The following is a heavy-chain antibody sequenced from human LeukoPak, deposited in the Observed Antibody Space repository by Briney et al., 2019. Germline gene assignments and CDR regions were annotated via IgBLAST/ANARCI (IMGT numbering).Heavy chain of an antibody. CDR2: IYAGGTI. Sequence: PGGSLRLSCAASGFTVSNKAVSWVRQAPGKGLEWVSVIYAGGTIFYADSLRGRFTISRDNSKNTLYLRMNSLRAEDTAVYYCARGYCSSTRCYPGYFDLWG. J-gene: IGHJ2*01. CDR3: ARGYCSSTRCYPGYFDL. D-gene: IGHD2-2*01. V-gene: IGHV3-53*01. CDR1: GFTVSNKA.